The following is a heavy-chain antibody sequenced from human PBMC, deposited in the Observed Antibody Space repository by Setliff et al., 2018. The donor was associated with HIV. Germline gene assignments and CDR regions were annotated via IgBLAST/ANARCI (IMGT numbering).Heavy chain of an antibody. D-gene: IGHD3-16*01. CDR2: INDNGST. CDR3: ARGGYYYYFGADV. CDR1: GGSISSNNYY. V-gene: IGHV4-39*07. Sequence: PSETLSLTCTVSGGSISSNNYYWSWIRQPPGKGLEWIGEINDNGSTNYNPSLKSRVTMSVDTSKNQFSLKLSSVTAADTAVYYCARGGYYYYFGADVWGQGTTVTVSS. J-gene: IGHJ6*02.